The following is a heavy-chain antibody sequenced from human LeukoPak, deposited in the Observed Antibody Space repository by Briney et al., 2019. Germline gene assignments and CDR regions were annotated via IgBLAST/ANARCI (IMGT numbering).Heavy chain of an antibody. J-gene: IGHJ5*02. CDR3: ARGYYDSSGYYNWFDP. CDR2: IYYSGST. CDR1: GGSISSYY. D-gene: IGHD3-22*01. V-gene: IGHV4-59*08. Sequence: SETLSLTCTVSGGSISSYYWSWIRQPPGKGLEGIGYIYYSGSTNYNPSLKSRVTISVDTSKNQFSLKLSSVTAADTGVYYCARGYYDSSGYYNWFDPWGQGTMLTV.